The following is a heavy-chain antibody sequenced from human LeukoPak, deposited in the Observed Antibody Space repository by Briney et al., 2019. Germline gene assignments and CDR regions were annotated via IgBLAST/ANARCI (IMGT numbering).Heavy chain of an antibody. J-gene: IGHJ4*02. CDR2: IKDDGSDK. D-gene: IGHD1-26*01. Sequence: PGGSLRLSCAASGFTFSESWMTWVRQAPGKGLEWVAHIKDDGSDKYYVDSVTGRFTFSRDNTKNSLFLQMTSLTAEDTAVYYCATWDNAWEFAYWGQGTLVSVSS. V-gene: IGHV3-7*05. CDR3: ATWDNAWEFAY. CDR1: GFTFSESW.